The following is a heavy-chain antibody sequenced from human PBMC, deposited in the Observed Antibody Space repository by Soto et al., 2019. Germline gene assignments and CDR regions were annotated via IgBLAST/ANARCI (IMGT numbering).Heavy chain of an antibody. CDR1: GDSISSHY. J-gene: IGHJ4*02. V-gene: IGHV4-59*11. CDR2: THSSGNT. CDR3: ASGGWYNDY. D-gene: IGHD6-19*01. Sequence: QGQLQESGPGLVKPSETLSLTCTVSGDSISSHYWSWIRQPPGRGLEWIGYTHSSGNTNYNPSIKSRVTISVDTSKNQVSLKLRSMTTADTAVYYCASGGWYNDYWRQRTLVTVSS.